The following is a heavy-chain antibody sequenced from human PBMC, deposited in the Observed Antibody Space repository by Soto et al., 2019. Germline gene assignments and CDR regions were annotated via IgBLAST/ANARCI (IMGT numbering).Heavy chain of an antibody. V-gene: IGHV4-59*01. D-gene: IGHD4-4*01. CDR1: GGSISSYY. CDR3: ARGATVTQWVRNGFDP. J-gene: IGHJ5*02. CDR2: IYYSGST. Sequence: SETLSLTCTVSGGSISSYYWSWIRQPPGKGLEWIGYIYYSGSTNYNPSLKSRVTISVDTSKNQFSMKLRSVTAADTAVYYCARGATVTQWVRNGFDPWGHGTLVTVSS.